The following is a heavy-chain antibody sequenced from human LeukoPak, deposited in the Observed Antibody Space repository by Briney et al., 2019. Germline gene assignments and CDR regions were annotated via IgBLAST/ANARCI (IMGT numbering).Heavy chain of an antibody. D-gene: IGHD3-16*01. CDR1: GGSISSTNW. CDR3: ARHYGP. V-gene: IGHV4-4*02. J-gene: IGHJ5*02. Sequence: TSETLSLTCAVSGGSISSTNWWSWVRQPPGKGLEWIGEIYHTGSPNYNPSLKSRVTISVDKSKNHFSLRLNSVTAADTAVYYCARHYGPWGQGTLVTVSS. CDR2: IYHTGSP.